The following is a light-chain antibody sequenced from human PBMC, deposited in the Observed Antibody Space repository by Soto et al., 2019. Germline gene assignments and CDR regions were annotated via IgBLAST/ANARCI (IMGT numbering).Light chain of an antibody. CDR1: QNINTI. CDR2: GAS. V-gene: IGKV3-15*01. Sequence: EVVLTQSPATLSVSPVDGATLSGMASQNINTILAWYQQKPGQAPRLLIYGASTRATGIPARFSGSGSGKELNLTISSLQSEDFGVYYCQQYNYLPINFGQGTRLEIK. CDR3: QQYNYLPIN. J-gene: IGKJ5*01.